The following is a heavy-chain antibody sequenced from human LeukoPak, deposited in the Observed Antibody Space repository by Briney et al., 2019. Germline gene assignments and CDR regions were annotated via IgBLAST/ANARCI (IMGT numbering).Heavy chain of an antibody. CDR1: GFTFSTYA. J-gene: IGHJ4*02. CDR2: INSGGGGT. V-gene: IGHV3-23*01. CDR3: AKDGPTVVSPHDY. Sequence: GGSLRLSCAASGFTFSTYAMSWVRQAPGKGLEWVSAINSGGGGTHYADSVEGRFTISRDNSKNTVYLQMNSLRAEDTAVYYCAKDGPTVVSPHDYWGQGTLVTVSS. D-gene: IGHD4-23*01.